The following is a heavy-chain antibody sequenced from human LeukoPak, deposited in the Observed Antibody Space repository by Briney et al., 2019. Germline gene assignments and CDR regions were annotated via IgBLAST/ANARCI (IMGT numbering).Heavy chain of an antibody. D-gene: IGHD5-24*01. CDR2: IYYSGST. J-gene: IGHJ4*02. CDR1: GGSISSSSYY. V-gene: IGHV4-39*01. CDR3: ARRPMATISGGDY. Sequence: PSETLSLTCTVSGGSISSSSYYWGWIRQPPGKGLEWIGSIYYSGSTYYNPSLKSRVTISVDTSKNQFSPKLSSVTAADTAVYYCARRPMATISGGDYWGQGTLVTVSS.